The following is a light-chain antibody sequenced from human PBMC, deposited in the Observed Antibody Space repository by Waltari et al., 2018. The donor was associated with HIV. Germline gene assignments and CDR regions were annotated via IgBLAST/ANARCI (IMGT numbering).Light chain of an antibody. J-gene: IGLJ3*02. V-gene: IGLV1-40*01. CDR3: QSYDSSLSGSGV. CDR1: SSNIGAGYD. Sequence: QSVLTQPPSVSGAPGQRVTIPCTGSSSNIGAGYDVPWYQQLPGTAPKLLIYGNSNRPSGVPDRFSGSKSGTSASLAITGLQAEDEADYYCQSYDSSLSGSGVFVGGTKLTVL. CDR2: GNS.